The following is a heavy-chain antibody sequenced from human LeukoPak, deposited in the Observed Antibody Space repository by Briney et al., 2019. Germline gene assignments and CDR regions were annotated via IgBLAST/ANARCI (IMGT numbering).Heavy chain of an antibody. CDR1: GLTFRTYG. Sequence: GGSLRLSCVASGLTFRTYGMSWVRQAPGKGLEWVSTISGSGVSTFYADSVKGRFTISRDNSKNTVYLQMNSLRAEDTAVYYCARDRSTVTTWVDYWGQGTLVTVSS. CDR3: ARDRSTVTTWVDY. V-gene: IGHV3-23*01. J-gene: IGHJ4*02. D-gene: IGHD4-17*01. CDR2: ISGSGVST.